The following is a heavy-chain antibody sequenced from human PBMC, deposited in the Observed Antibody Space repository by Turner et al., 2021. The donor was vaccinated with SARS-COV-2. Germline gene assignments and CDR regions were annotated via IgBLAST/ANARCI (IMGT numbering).Heavy chain of an antibody. D-gene: IGHD3-22*01. CDR1: GYTFTGYY. J-gene: IGHJ3*02. CDR2: INPNSGGT. V-gene: IGHV1-2*02. CDR3: ARGGLYYYDSSAYYGDAFDI. Sequence: QMQLVQSGAELKKPGASVKVSCKASGYTFTGYYMHWVRQAPGQGLEWMGWINPNSGGTNYAQNFQGRVTMTRDTSINTAYMDLSRLRSDDTAVYYCARGGLYYYDSSAYYGDAFDIWGQGTMVTVSS.